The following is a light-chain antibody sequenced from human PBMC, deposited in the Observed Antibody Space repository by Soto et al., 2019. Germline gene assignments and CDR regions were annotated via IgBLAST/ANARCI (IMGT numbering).Light chain of an antibody. Sequence: DTQVTHSPSTLSTSLGERVTITCRASQRIGSCLAWYQQNPGKAPNLLIYEASYVQRGVTSRFSGSGSGTEFALSISSLQRDDFATDSWQLYNSYPWTFDQGTKV. CDR1: QRIGSC. V-gene: IGKV1-5*03. CDR2: EAS. CDR3: QLYNSYPWT. J-gene: IGKJ1*01.